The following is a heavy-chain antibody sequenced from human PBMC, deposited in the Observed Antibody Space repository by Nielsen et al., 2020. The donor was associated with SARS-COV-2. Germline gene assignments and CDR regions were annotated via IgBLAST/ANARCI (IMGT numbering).Heavy chain of an antibody. CDR3: AKSNVVRGIIGYYFEY. V-gene: IGHV3-30*02. Sequence: DSVKGRFTISRDNFKNTLYLQMNSLRTEDTAVYYCAKSNVVRGIIGYYFEYWGRGTAVNDSS. J-gene: IGHJ4*02. D-gene: IGHD3-10*01.